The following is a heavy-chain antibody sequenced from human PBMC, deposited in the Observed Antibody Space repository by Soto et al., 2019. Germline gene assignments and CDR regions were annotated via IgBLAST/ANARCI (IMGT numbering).Heavy chain of an antibody. CDR2: ISYDGSNK. CDR1: GFTFSSYG. V-gene: IGHV3-30*18. CDR3: AKTGATIFGVVITPRYYYYMDV. D-gene: IGHD3-3*01. J-gene: IGHJ6*03. Sequence: GGSLRLSCAASGFTFSSYGMHWVRQAPGKGLEWVAVISYDGSNKYYADSVKGRFTISRDNSKNTLYLQMNSLRAEDTAVYYCAKTGATIFGVVITPRYYYYMDVWGKGTTVTVSS.